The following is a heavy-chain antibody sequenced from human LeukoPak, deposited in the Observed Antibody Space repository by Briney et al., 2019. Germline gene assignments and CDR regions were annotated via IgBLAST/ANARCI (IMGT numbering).Heavy chain of an antibody. J-gene: IGHJ3*02. CDR2: IWYDGSNK. Sequence: PGGSLRLSCAASGFTFSSYGMHWVRQAPGKGLEWVAVIWYDGSNKYYADSVKGRFTISRDNSKNTLYLQMNSLRAEDTAVYYCARARSETTFDAFDIWGQGTMVTVSS. V-gene: IGHV3-33*01. CDR1: GFTFSSYG. CDR3: ARARSETTFDAFDI. D-gene: IGHD4-17*01.